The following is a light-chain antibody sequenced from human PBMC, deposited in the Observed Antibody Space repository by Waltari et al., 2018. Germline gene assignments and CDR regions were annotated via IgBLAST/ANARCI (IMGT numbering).Light chain of an antibody. CDR3: QKYHSAPYT. J-gene: IGKJ2*01. Sequence: DIQMTQSPSSLSASVGDRVTITCRASQDINNYVAWYQQKPGKAPVLLIFGASTLHSGVSPRFSGSGSATHFTLTISSLQPDDVATYYCQKYHSAPYTFGQGTKLEI. CDR1: QDINNY. V-gene: IGKV1-27*01. CDR2: GAS.